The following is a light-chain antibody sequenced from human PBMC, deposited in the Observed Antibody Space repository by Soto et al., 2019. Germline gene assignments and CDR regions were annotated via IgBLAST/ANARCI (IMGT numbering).Light chain of an antibody. CDR3: CSYTSSTTQYV. J-gene: IGLJ1*01. V-gene: IGLV2-14*01. CDR2: EVN. Sequence: QSALTQPAAVSGSPGQSITISCSGTSSDIGSYNHVSWYQQHPDKAPKVMIYEVNNRPSGVSDRFYGSKSGNTASLTISGLQSEDEADSYCCSYTSSTTQYVFGTGTKLTVL. CDR1: SSDIGSYNH.